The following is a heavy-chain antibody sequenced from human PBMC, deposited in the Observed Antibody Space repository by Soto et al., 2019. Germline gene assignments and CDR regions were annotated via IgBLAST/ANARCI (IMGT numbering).Heavy chain of an antibody. J-gene: IGHJ4*02. CDR2: IHHSGIT. D-gene: IGHD3-16*02. CDR3: ARGISYRWVY. V-gene: IGHV4-4*02. CDR1: GDSLSTDYW. Sequence: SSETLSLTRSLSGDSLSTDYWWSWVRQPPGKGLEWIGEIHHSGITNYIQSVRSRVTMSVDKSNNQVSLELTSVAAADTAVYYCARGISYRWVYWGQGILVTVSS.